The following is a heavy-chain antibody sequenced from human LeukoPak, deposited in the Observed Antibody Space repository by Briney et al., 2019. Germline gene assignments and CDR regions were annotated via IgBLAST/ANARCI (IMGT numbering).Heavy chain of an antibody. CDR2: INHSGST. J-gene: IGHJ4*02. Sequence: SETLSLTCAVYGGSFSGYYWSWIRQPPGKGLEWIGEINHSGSTNHNPSLKSRVTISVDTSKNQFSLKLSSVTAADTAVYYCARVTNYDILTALGFDYWGQGTLVTVSS. V-gene: IGHV4-34*01. CDR1: GGSFSGYY. CDR3: ARVTNYDILTALGFDY. D-gene: IGHD3-9*01.